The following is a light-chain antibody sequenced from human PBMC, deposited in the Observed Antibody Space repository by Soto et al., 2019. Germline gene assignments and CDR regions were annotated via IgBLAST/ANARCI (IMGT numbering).Light chain of an antibody. CDR1: QSVSSN. J-gene: IGKJ2*01. CDR2: GAS. Sequence: EIVMTQSPATLSVSPGERATLSCRASQSVSSNLAWYQQKPGQAPRLLIYGASTRATGFPARFSGSGSGTELTLTISSLQSEDFAVYYCQQYNNWPPYTFGQGTKLEIK. CDR3: QQYNNWPPYT. V-gene: IGKV3-15*01.